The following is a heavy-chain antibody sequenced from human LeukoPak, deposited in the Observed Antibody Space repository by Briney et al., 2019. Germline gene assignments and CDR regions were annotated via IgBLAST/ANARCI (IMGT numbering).Heavy chain of an antibody. CDR2: IYYSGST. CDR3: ARVRSGWYGTAECFDY. CDR1: GGSIGSGGYY. Sequence: PSETLSLTCTISGGSIGSGGYYWSWIRQHPGKGLEWIGYIYYSGSTYYNPSLKSRVTISVDTSKNQFSLKLSSVTAADTAVYYCARVRSGWYGTAECFDYWGQGTLVTVSS. V-gene: IGHV4-31*03. J-gene: IGHJ4*02. D-gene: IGHD6-19*01.